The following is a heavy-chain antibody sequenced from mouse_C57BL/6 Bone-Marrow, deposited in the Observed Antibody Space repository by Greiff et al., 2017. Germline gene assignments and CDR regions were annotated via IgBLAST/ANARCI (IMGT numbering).Heavy chain of an antibody. CDR2: ILPGSGST. Sequence: QVQLQHSGAELMKPGASVKLSCKATGYTFTGYWIAWVKQRPGHGLEWIGEILPGSGSTNSNEKFKGKATFTADTSSNTAYMQLSSLTTEDSAIYYCARRDYYGSSCSYWGQGTLVTVSA. J-gene: IGHJ3*01. CDR1: GYTFTGYW. V-gene: IGHV1-9*01. D-gene: IGHD1-1*01. CDR3: ARRDYYGSSCSY.